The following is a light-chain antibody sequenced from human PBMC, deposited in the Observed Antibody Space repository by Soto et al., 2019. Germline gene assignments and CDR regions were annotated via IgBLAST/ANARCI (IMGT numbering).Light chain of an antibody. V-gene: IGKV3-20*01. CDR3: QQYGSSPPLS. J-gene: IGKJ4*01. Sequence: EIVLTQSPGTLSLSPGERATLSCRASQSVSSSDLAWYQQKPGQAPRLLIYGASSRATGIPDRFSGSGSGTDFALTISRLEPEDFAVYYCQQYGSSPPLSCGGGTNVEIK. CDR2: GAS. CDR1: QSVSSSD.